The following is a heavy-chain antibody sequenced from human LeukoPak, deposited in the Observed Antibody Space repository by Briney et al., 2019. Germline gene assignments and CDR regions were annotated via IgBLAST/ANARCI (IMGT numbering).Heavy chain of an antibody. V-gene: IGHV1-2*02. D-gene: IGHD2-8*01. J-gene: IGHJ4*02. Sequence: GSVKVSCKAFGYTFTDYHMHWVRQAPGQGLEWMGWINPNSGDTNYAQKFQGRVTMTRDTTISTAYMELSRLRSDDTAVFYCATLMAHLDYWGQGTLVTVSS. CDR3: ATLMAHLDY. CDR2: INPNSGDT. CDR1: GYTFTDYH.